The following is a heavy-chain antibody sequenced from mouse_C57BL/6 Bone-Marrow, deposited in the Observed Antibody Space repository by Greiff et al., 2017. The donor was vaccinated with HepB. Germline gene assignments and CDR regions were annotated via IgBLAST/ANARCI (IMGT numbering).Heavy chain of an antibody. J-gene: IGHJ2*01. CDR1: GYTFTDYY. CDR2: INPNNGGT. V-gene: IGHV1-26*01. D-gene: IGHD3-2*02. Sequence: VQLQQSGPELVKPGASVKISCKASGYTFTDYYMNWVKQSHGKSLEWIGDINPNNGGTSYNQKFKGKATLTVDKSASTAYMELRSLTSEDSAVYYCARTSRQLRLPFDYWGQGTTLTVSS. CDR3: ARTSRQLRLPFDY.